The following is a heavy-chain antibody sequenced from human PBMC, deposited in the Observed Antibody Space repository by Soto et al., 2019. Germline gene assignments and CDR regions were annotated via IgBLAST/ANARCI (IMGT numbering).Heavy chain of an antibody. CDR1: GDTFSFYT. CDR3: ATNYGSGYRAFDF. CDR2: INPILSMS. D-gene: IGHD3-10*01. V-gene: IGHV1-69*02. J-gene: IGHJ4*02. Sequence: QVQLVQSGAEVKKPGSSVKVSCKASGDTFSFYTINWVRQAPGLGLEWLGRINPILSMSNYAQYFQGRVTITADKSTSTAYIELSSLRSEDTAMYYCATNYGSGYRAFDFGVKGALVTVSS.